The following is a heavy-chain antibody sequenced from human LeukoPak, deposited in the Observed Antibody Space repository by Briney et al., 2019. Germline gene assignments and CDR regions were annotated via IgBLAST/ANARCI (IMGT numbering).Heavy chain of an antibody. CDR3: ARDHYYGSGSYYKNWFDP. D-gene: IGHD3-10*01. V-gene: IGHV3-33*01. J-gene: IGHJ5*02. CDR1: GFTFSSYG. CDR2: IWYDGSNK. Sequence: GGSLRLSCAASGFTFSSYGMHWVRQAPGKGLEWVTDIWYDGSNKYYADSVKGRYTISRDNSKNTLYLQMNSLRAEDTAVYYCARDHYYGSGSYYKNWFDPWGQGTLVTVSS.